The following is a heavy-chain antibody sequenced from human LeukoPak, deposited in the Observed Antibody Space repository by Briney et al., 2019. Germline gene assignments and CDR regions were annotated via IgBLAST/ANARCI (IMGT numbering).Heavy chain of an antibody. Sequence: ASVTVSCKVSGYTLTELSMHWVRQAPGKGLEWMGGFDPEDGETIYAQKFQGRVTMTEDTSTDTAYMELSSLRSEDTAVYYCATAHPFIVGATISQHWGQGTLVTVSS. CDR3: ATAHPFIVGATISQH. D-gene: IGHD1-26*01. CDR1: GYTLTELS. J-gene: IGHJ1*01. CDR2: FDPEDGET. V-gene: IGHV1-24*01.